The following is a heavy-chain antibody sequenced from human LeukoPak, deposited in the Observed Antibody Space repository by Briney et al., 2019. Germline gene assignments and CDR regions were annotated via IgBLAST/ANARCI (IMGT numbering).Heavy chain of an antibody. CDR3: ASGGFGLVIISNY. CDR1: GGSFSGYY. CDR2: INHSGST. V-gene: IGHV4-34*01. Sequence: SETLSLTCAVYGGSFSGYYWSWIRQPPGKGLEWIGEINHSGSTNYNPSLKSRVTISVDTSKNQFSLKLSSVTAADTAVYYCASGGFGLVIISNYWGQGTLVTVSS. D-gene: IGHD3/OR15-3a*01. J-gene: IGHJ4*02.